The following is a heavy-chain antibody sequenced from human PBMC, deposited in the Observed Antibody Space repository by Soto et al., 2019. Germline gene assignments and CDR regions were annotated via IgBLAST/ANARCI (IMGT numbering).Heavy chain of an antibody. Sequence: SEEVSFRASWYTFTSYPTHWVREAPGQRLEWMGWIDAGNGNTKYSQKFRGRVTFTTDTSASTAYMDLSSLRSEDTAVYYCATAGYTYGSPYYGMDVWAQGTTVTVSS. CDR3: ATAGYTYGSPYYGMDV. CDR1: WYTFTSYP. D-gene: IGHD5-18*01. CDR2: IDAGNGNT. V-gene: IGHV1-3*01. J-gene: IGHJ6*02.